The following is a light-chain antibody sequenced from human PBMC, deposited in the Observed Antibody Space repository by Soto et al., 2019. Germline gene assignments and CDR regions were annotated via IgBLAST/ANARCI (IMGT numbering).Light chain of an antibody. V-gene: IGKV1-39*01. CDR3: QQSYSTPPWT. J-gene: IGKJ1*01. CDR1: QSIRSY. Sequence: DIQLTQSPSSLSASVGDKVTITCRASQSIRSYLNWVQQKPGKAPKLLIYDASSLQTGVPSRFSGSGSGTDFSLTISSLQPEDFATYYCQQSYSTPPWTFGQGT. CDR2: DAS.